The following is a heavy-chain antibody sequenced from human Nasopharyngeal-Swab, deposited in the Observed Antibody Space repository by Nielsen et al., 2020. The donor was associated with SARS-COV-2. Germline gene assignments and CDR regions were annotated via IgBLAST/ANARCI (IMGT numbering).Heavy chain of an antibody. CDR3: ARDCRGVSFRYGMDV. CDR1: GFTFSSYS. J-gene: IGHJ6*02. CDR2: ITSSSTST. Sequence: AETLRLSCAASGFTFSSYSMNWVRQAPGNGLEWVSAITSSSTSTYYADSVKGRFTISRDYARNSLNLQINSLRAEDTAVYYCARDCRGVSFRYGMDVWGQGTTVTVSS. D-gene: IGHD2-15*01. V-gene: IGHV3-21*01.